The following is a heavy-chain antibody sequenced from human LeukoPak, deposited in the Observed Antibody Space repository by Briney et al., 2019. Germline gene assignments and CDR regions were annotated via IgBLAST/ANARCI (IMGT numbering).Heavy chain of an antibody. CDR2: IYRSGST. D-gene: IGHD3-22*01. J-gene: IGHJ4*02. Sequence: SETLSLTCAVYGGSFSGYYWSWIRQPPGKGLEWIGEIYRSGSTNYNPSLKSRVTISVDKSKNQFSLKLSSVTAADTAVYYCATAPPKSSGYPFDYWGQGTLVTVPS. V-gene: IGHV4-34*01. CDR3: ATAPPKSSGYPFDY. CDR1: GGSFSGYY.